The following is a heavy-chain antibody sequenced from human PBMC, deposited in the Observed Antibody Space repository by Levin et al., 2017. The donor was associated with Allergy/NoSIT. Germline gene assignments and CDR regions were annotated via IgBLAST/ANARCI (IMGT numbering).Heavy chain of an antibody. CDR1: GGSIRSYY. CDR3: ARVQLLYVFPSYFDL. D-gene: IGHD2-2*02. Sequence: SQTLSLTCTVSGGSIRSYYWSWIRQPPGKGLEWIGYIYYSGSTNYNPSLKSRVTISVDTSKNQFSLKLSSVTAADTAVYYCARVQLLYVFPSYFDLWGRGTLVTVSS. J-gene: IGHJ2*01. CDR2: IYYSGST. V-gene: IGHV4-59*01.